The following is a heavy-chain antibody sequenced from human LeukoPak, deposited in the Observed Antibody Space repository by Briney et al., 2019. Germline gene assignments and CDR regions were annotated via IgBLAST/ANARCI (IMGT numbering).Heavy chain of an antibody. CDR3: ARDLPVVPAAMGAFDI. CDR1: GFTFSSYA. J-gene: IGHJ3*02. V-gene: IGHV3-30-3*01. D-gene: IGHD2-2*01. Sequence: GGSLRLSCAASGFTFSSYAMHWVRQAPGKGLEWVAVISYDGSNKYYADSVKGRFTISRDNSKNTLYLQMNSLRAEDTAVYYCARDLPVVPAAMGAFDIWGQGTMVTVSS. CDR2: ISYDGSNK.